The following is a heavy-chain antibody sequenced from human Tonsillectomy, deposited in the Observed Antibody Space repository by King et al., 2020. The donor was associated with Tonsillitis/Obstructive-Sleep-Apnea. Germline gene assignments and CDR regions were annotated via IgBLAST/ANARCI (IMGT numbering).Heavy chain of an antibody. CDR1: GFTFSSYA. CDR2: ISGSGDST. D-gene: IGHD3-10*01. CDR3: AKEGGYLHYYGSGRPFDY. J-gene: IGHJ4*02. V-gene: IGHV3-23*04. Sequence: DVQLVESGGGLVQPGGSLRLSLRLSCAASGFTFSSYAMSWVRQAPGKGLEWVSTISGSGDSTYYADSVKGRFTISRDNSKNTLYLQMNSLRAEDTAVYYCAKEGGYLHYYGSGRPFDYWGQGTLVTVSS.